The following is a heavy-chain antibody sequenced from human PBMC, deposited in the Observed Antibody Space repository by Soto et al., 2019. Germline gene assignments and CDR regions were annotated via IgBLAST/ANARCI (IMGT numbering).Heavy chain of an antibody. CDR2: VSAYNGTT. Sequence: QVQLVQSGAEVKKPGASVKVSCKASGYTFSSYFISWVRQAPGQGLEWMGWVSAYNGTTNYAQILQGRVTLTPDTSTSTAYMEPRSLRSDDTAVYYCARDLPPVDYWAQGTLVTVSS. CDR3: ARDLPPVDY. CDR1: GYTFSSYF. V-gene: IGHV1-18*01. J-gene: IGHJ4*02.